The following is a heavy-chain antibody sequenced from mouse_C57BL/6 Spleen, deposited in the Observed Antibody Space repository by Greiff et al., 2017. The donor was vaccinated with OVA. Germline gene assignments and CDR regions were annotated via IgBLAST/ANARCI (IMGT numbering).Heavy chain of an antibody. CDR1: GFTFSSYA. V-gene: IGHV5-4*03. Sequence: DVKLVESGGGLVKPGGSLKLSCAASGFTFSSYAMSWVRQTPEKRLEWVATISDGGSYTYYPDNVKGRFTISRDNAKNNLYLQMSHLKSEDTAMYYCASGTPYYSNPWYFDYWGQGTTLTVSS. J-gene: IGHJ2*01. D-gene: IGHD2-5*01. CDR3: ASGTPYYSNPWYFDY. CDR2: ISDGGSYT.